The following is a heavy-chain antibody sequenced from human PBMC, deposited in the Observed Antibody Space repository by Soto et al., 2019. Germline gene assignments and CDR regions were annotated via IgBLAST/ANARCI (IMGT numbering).Heavy chain of an antibody. CDR2: VSGSGDTT. CDR3: AKGNIGSSYSPLDY. D-gene: IGHD2-15*01. CDR1: GFIFSNYA. V-gene: IGHV3-23*01. J-gene: IGHJ4*02. Sequence: GGSLRLSCETSGFIFSNYAVSWVRRAPGKGLEWVSVVSGSGDTTFYADSVKGRFTVSRDISKNMFYLQMSSLRADDTAVYHCAKGNIGSSYSPLDYWGQGTLVTVSS.